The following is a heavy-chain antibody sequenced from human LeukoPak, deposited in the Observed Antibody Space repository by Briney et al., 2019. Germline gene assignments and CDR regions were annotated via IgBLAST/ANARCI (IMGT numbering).Heavy chain of an antibody. CDR2: INQGGSEK. J-gene: IGHJ4*02. CDR3: ARFEAYYYDSSGYYFDY. D-gene: IGHD3-22*01. V-gene: IGHV3-7*01. CDR1: GFTFSNYW. Sequence: PGGSLRLSCAASGFTFSNYWMSWLRQAPGKGLEWVANINQGGSEKYSVDSVKGRFTISRDNAKNSLYLQMNSLRAEDTAVYYCARFEAYYYDSSGYYFDYWGQGTLVTVSS.